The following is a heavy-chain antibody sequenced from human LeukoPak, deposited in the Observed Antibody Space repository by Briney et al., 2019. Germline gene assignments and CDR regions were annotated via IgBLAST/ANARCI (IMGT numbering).Heavy chain of an antibody. CDR2: IYYNDNT. CDR3: ARQTGSGLFILP. V-gene: IGHV4-39*01. Sequence: SETLSLTCTVSGGSISSSYFWGWIRQPPGKGLEWIGSIYYNDNTYYNPSLKSGVTISLDTSKNQFSLRLTSVTAADTAVYYCARQTGSGLFILPGGQGTLVTVSS. J-gene: IGHJ4*02. CDR1: GGSISSSYF. D-gene: IGHD3/OR15-3a*01.